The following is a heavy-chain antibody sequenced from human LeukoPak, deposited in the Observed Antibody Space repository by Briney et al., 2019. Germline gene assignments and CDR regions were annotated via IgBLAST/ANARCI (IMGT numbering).Heavy chain of an antibody. J-gene: IGHJ6*03. D-gene: IGHD4-11*01. CDR3: ARDSDYSNSHRRYYYYYMDV. CDR1: GYTFTSYG. V-gene: IGHV1-18*01. Sequence: ASVKVSCKASGYTFTSYGISWVRQAPGQGLEWMGWISAYNGNTNYAQKLQGRVTMTTDTSTSTAYMELSSLRSEDTAVYYCARDSDYSNSHRRYYYYYMDVWGKGTTVTVSS. CDR2: ISAYNGNT.